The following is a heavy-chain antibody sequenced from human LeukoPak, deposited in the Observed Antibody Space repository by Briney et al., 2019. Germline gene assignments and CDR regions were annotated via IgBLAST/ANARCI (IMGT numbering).Heavy chain of an antibody. Sequence: ASVKVSCKASGYTFTSYDINWVRQATGQGHEWMGWMNPNRGNTGYAQKFQGRVTITRNTSISKDYMELSSLRSEDTAVYYCARALRGVYYDSSGYSYWGQGTLVTVSS. CDR2: MNPNRGNT. V-gene: IGHV1-8*01. J-gene: IGHJ4*02. D-gene: IGHD3-22*01. CDR3: ARALRGVYYDSSGYSY. CDR1: GYTFTSYD.